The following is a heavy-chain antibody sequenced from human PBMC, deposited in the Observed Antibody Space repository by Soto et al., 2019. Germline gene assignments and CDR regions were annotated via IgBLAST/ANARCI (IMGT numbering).Heavy chain of an antibody. J-gene: IGHJ4*02. V-gene: IGHV3-30*03. D-gene: IGHD2-15*01. CDR3: AIARVADSPLDH. Sequence: QVQLVESGGGVVQPGRSLRLSCAGSGFIFSNYGMHWVRQAPGKGLEWVAFISYDGSDILYADSVKGRFTISRDNSKSTLFLHMIRPRAEDTAVYFCAIARVADSPLDHWGQGSLVTVAS. CDR2: ISYDGSDI. CDR1: GFIFSNYG.